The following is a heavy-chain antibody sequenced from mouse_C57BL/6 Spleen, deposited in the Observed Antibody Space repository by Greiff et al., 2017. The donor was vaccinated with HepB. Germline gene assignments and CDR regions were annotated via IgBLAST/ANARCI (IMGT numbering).Heavy chain of an antibody. D-gene: IGHD3-2*02. J-gene: IGHJ1*03. CDR2: IYPGDGDT. CDR1: GYAFSSYW. CDR3: ARSTAQATWYFDV. Sequence: QVQLQQSGAELVKPGASVKISCKASGYAFSSYWMNWVKQRPGKGLEWIGQIYPGDGDTNYNGKFKGKATLTADKSSSTAYMQLSSLTSEDSAVYFCARSTAQATWYFDVWGTGTTVTVSS. V-gene: IGHV1-80*01.